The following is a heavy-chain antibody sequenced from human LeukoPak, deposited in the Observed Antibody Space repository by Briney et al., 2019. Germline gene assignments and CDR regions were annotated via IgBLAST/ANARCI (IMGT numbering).Heavy chain of an antibody. CDR3: AAEEYYDSSGYYGY. Sequence: SETVSLTCAVSGGSISSGGYSWSWIRQPPGKGLEWIGYIYHSGSTYYNPSLKSRVTISVDKSKNQFSLKLSSVTAADTAVYYCAAEEYYDSSGYYGYWGQGTLVTVSS. V-gene: IGHV4-30-2*01. CDR1: GGSISSGGYS. CDR2: IYHSGST. J-gene: IGHJ4*02. D-gene: IGHD3-22*01.